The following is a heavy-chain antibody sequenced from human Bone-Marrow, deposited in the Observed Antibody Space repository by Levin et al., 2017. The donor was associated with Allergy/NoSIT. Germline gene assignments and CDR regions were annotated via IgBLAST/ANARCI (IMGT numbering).Heavy chain of an antibody. J-gene: IGHJ6*02. D-gene: IGHD3-22*01. CDR2: IHHTGTT. Sequence: SETLSLTCNVSGESISSGDYYWSWIRQPPGKGLEWIGYIHHTGTTNNNPSLKNRVTMSLDTSKNQFSLKLNFATAADTAVYYCARDLLVENGGYQGMDVWGLGTTVTVSS. V-gene: IGHV4-61*08. CDR1: GESISSGDYY. CDR3: ARDLLVENGGYQGMDV.